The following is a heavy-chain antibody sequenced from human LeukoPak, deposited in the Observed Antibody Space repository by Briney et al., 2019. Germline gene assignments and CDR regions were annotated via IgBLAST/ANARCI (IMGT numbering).Heavy chain of an antibody. V-gene: IGHV3-33*06. CDR2: IWNDGSNK. CDR1: GLTFSHYG. Sequence: PGRSLRLSCAASGLTFSHYGMHWVRQAPGRGLEWVAVIWNDGSNKYYADSVKGRFTISRDNSKNTLYLQMNSLRAEDTAVYYCAKDAQRGFDYSNSLDYWGQGTLVTVSS. CDR3: AKDAQRGFDYSNSLDY. J-gene: IGHJ4*02. D-gene: IGHD4-11*01.